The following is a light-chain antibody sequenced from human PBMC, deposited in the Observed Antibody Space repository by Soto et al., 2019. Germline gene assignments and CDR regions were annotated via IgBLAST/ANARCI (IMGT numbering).Light chain of an antibody. V-gene: IGKV1-5*03. Sequence: STLSASVGDRVPITCRASQSISVWLAWYQQKAGKAPNLLIYKASRLESGVPSRFSGSGSETEFTLTISGLQPGDSATYYCQQYNSYSPTFGQGTKVDSK. CDR3: QQYNSYSPT. J-gene: IGKJ1*01. CDR2: KAS. CDR1: QSISVW.